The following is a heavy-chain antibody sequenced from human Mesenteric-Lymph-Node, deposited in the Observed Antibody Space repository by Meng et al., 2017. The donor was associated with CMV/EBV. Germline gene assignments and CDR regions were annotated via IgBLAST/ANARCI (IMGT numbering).Heavy chain of an antibody. D-gene: IGHD4-11*01. Sequence: SVKVSCKASGYTFTSYGISWVRQAPGQGLEWVGSIIPLFATTNYAQNFHDRVTFTTDEFTGTAYMDLSSLRSDDTGVYYCATAKGRVTTSFDYWGQGTLVTVSS. CDR1: GYTFTSYG. CDR2: IIPLFATT. J-gene: IGHJ4*02. CDR3: ATAKGRVTTSFDY. V-gene: IGHV1-69*05.